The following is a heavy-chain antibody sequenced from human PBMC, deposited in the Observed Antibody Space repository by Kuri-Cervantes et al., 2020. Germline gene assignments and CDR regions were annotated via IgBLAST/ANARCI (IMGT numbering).Heavy chain of an antibody. J-gene: IGHJ4*02. D-gene: IGHD6-19*01. V-gene: IGHV1-2*04. CDR3: AAVAATHDY. Sequence: ASVKVSCKASGYTFTGYYMHWVRQAPGQGLEWMGWINPNSGGTNYAQKFQGWVTMTRDTSISTAYMELSSLRSEDTAVYYCAAVAATHDYWGQGTLVTVSS. CDR2: INPNSGGT. CDR1: GYTFTGYY.